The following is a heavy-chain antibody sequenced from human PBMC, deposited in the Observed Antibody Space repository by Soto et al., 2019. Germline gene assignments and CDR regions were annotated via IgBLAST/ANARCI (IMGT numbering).Heavy chain of an antibody. CDR1: GYTLTELS. CDR2: FDPEDGET. CDR3: ASVYTNSSSGDAFDI. D-gene: IGHD6-13*01. J-gene: IGHJ3*02. V-gene: IGHV1-24*01. Sequence: ASVKVSCKVSGYTLTELSMHWVRQAPGKGLEWMGGFDPEDGETIYAQKFQGRVTMTEDTSTDTAYMELSSLRSEDTAVYYCASVYTNSSSGDAFDIWGQGTMVTVSS.